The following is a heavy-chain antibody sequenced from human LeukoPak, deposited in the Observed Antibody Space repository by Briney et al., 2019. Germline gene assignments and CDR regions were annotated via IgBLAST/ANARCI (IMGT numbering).Heavy chain of an antibody. Sequence: GGSLRLSCAASGFTVSSNYMSWVRQAPGKGLEWVSVIYSGGSTYYADSVKGRFTISRDNSKNTLYLQMNSLRAEDTAVYYCARDIQEKYYDFWSGGGYYYYGMDVWGQGTTVTVSS. CDR2: IYSGGST. CDR1: GFTVSSNY. D-gene: IGHD3-3*01. CDR3: ARDIQEKYYDFWSGGGYYYYGMDV. J-gene: IGHJ6*02. V-gene: IGHV3-66*02.